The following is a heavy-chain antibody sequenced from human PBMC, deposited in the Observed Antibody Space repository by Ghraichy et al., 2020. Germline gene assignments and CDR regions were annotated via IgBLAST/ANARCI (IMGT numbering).Heavy chain of an antibody. D-gene: IGHD3-16*01. CDR1: GYTLSNYG. CDR2: ISGYNGHA. J-gene: IGHJ4*02. V-gene: IGHV1-18*04. CDR3: AWGTSTWLEGFEY. Sequence: ASVKVSCKASGYTLSNYGIIWVRQAPGQGLEYMGWISGYNGHANSAQNFQTRVNMTRDTSTSTAFMELRSLRSDDTAMYYCAWGTSTWLEGFEYWGQGTLVTVSS.